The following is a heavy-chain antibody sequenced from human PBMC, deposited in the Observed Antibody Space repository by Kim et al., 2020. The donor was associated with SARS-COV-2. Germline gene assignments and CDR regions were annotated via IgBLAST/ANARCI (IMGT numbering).Heavy chain of an antibody. CDR1: GFTFSGST. V-gene: IGHV3-73*01. D-gene: IGHD6-19*01. J-gene: IGHJ3*02. CDR3: TRVNPIAGGWYDAFDI. Sequence: GGSLRLSCAASGFTFSGSTMHWVRQAYGKGLEWVGRIRSKANNYATAYAASVKGRFTISRDDSKNTAYLQMSSLKTEDTAVYYCTRVNPIAGGWYDAFDIWGQGTMVTVSS. CDR2: IRSKANNYAT.